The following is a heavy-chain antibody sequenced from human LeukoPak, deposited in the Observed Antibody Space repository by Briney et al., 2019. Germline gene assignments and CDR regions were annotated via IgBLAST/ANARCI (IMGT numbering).Heavy chain of an antibody. CDR3: ARDYSSGWSRLGYYFDY. V-gene: IGHV3-23*01. J-gene: IGHJ4*02. CDR2: ISGSGGST. D-gene: IGHD6-19*01. Sequence: GGSLRLSCAASGFTFSSYAMSWVRQAPGKGLEWVSAISGSGGSTYCADSVKGRFTISRDNAKNSLYLQMNSLRAEDTAVYYCARDYSSGWSRLGYYFDYWGQGTLVTVPS. CDR1: GFTFSSYA.